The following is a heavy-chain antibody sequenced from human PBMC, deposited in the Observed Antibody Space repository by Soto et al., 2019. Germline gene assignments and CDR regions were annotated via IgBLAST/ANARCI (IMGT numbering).Heavy chain of an antibody. Sequence: VGSLRLSCEASGFTFSGFDMHWVRQPTGKGLEWVSSIGTAGGTYYAVSVKGRFTISRDNAKNSLSLQMNSLRAGDMAVYFCAKSQEIGTHFFDSWGQGTQVTVSS. CDR2: IGTAGGT. CDR1: GFTFSGFD. J-gene: IGHJ4*02. V-gene: IGHV3-13*01. D-gene: IGHD6-13*01. CDR3: AKSQEIGTHFFDS.